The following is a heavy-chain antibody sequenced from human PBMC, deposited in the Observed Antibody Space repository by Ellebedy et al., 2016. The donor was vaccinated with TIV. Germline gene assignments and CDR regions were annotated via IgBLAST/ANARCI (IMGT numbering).Heavy chain of an antibody. CDR2: ISSSGSTI. V-gene: IGHV3-11*01. J-gene: IGHJ4*02. CDR1: GFTFSDYY. Sequence: PGGSLRLSCAASGFTFSDYYMSWIRQAPGKGLEWVSYISSSGSTIYYADSVKGRFTISRDNAKNSLYLQMNSLRAEDTAVYYCSRVTYYYGSGNTPPDYWGQGTLVTVSS. CDR3: SRVTYYYGSGNTPPDY. D-gene: IGHD3-10*01.